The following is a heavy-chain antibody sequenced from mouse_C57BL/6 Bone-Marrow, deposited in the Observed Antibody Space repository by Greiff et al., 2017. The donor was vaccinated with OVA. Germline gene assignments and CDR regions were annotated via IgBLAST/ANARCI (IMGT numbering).Heavy chain of an antibody. CDR2: ISSGGSYT. V-gene: IGHV5-6*01. D-gene: IGHD2-4*01. CDR3: ARQLIYYDYDGRAY. Sequence: EVQLQESGGDLVKPGGSLKLSCAASGFTFSSYGMYWVRQTPDKRLAWVATISSGGSYTYYPDSVKVRFSSSRDNAKNTLYLQRGSLKSADTALYYCARQLIYYDYDGRAYWGQGTRGTVSA. CDR1: GFTFSSYG. J-gene: IGHJ3*01.